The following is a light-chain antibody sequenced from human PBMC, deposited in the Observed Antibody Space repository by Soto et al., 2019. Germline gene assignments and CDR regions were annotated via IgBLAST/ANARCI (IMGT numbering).Light chain of an antibody. CDR1: SSNIGTNA. J-gene: IGLJ1*01. Sequence: QSVLTQPPSASGTPGQRVTISCSGGSSNIGTNAVNWYQQLPGTAPKLLIYNNNQRPSGVPDRFSGSKSGTSASLAISGHQPEDEADYYCAAWDDSLNGYVFGTGTKVTVL. V-gene: IGLV1-44*01. CDR2: NNN. CDR3: AAWDDSLNGYV.